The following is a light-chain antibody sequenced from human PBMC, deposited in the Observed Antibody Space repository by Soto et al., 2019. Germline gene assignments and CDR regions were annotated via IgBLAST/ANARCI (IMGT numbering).Light chain of an antibody. V-gene: IGKV1-5*03. CDR1: QSISPW. CDR3: QDYNTYPLT. J-gene: IGKJ4*01. Sequence: DIQMTQSPSTLSASVGDSVTITCRASQSISPWLAWYQQKPGKAPTLLIYKASSLEGGVPSRFSGSGSGTDFNVTISSLQPDDFASYYCQDYNTYPLTFGGGTEVDIK. CDR2: KAS.